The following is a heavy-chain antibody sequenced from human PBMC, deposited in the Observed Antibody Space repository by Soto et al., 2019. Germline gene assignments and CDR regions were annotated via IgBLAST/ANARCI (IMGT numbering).Heavy chain of an antibody. CDR3: ARDLRGLSRSSTSWAIYMDV. D-gene: IGHD2-2*01. V-gene: IGHV4-31*03. Sequence: TLSLTCTVSGGSISSGGYYWSWIRHHPGKGLEWIGYIYYSGSTYYNPSLKSRVTISVDTSKNQFSLKLSSVTAADTAVYYCARDLRGLSRSSTSWAIYMDVWGKGTTVTVSS. CDR1: GGSISSGGYY. CDR2: IYYSGST. J-gene: IGHJ6*03.